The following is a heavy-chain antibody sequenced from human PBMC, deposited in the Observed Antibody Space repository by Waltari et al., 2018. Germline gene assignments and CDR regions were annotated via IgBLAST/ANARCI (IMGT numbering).Heavy chain of an antibody. V-gene: IGHV3-23*01. D-gene: IGHD6-6*01. CDR3: AKEERERLVPFDY. Sequence: EVQLLESGGGLVQPGGSLRLSCAASGFIFSNYAMSWVRQGPGEWLEWVSSISGDASMKQYADSMKGRFSLSRDNSKNILYLEINSLRPEDTAVYYCAKEERERLVPFDYWGQGTLVTVSS. CDR2: ISGDASMK. CDR1: GFIFSNYA. J-gene: IGHJ4*02.